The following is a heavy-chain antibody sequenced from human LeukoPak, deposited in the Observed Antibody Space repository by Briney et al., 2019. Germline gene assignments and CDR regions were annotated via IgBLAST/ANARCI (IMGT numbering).Heavy chain of an antibody. Sequence: EASVKVSCKASGYTFTSYDIHWVRQATGQELEWMGWMNPNSGNTGYAQKFQGRVTMTRNTSISTAYMELSSLRSEDTAVYYCARAVGYCSSTSCYTQSYYYYGMDVWGQGTTVTVSS. CDR3: ARAVGYCSSTSCYTQSYYYYGMDV. CDR2: MNPNSGNT. CDR1: GYTFTSYD. D-gene: IGHD2-2*02. J-gene: IGHJ6*02. V-gene: IGHV1-8*01.